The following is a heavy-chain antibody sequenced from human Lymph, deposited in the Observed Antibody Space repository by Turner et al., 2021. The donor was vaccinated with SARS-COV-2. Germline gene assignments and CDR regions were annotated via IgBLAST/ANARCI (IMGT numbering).Heavy chain of an antibody. CDR1: GFNFSIYG. D-gene: IGHD5-12*01. CDR3: ARVKGYNGYDLRYYYGMDV. V-gene: IGHV3-33*01. J-gene: IGHJ6*02. CDR2: IWSDGTNK. Sequence: QVQLVESGGGVVQPGRSLSLSCAASGFNFSIYGMHWVRQAPGKGLEWVAVIWSDGTNKYYADSVKGRFTISRDNSKNTLYLQMNSLRAEDTAVYYCARVKGYNGYDLRYYYGMDVWGQGTTVTVSS.